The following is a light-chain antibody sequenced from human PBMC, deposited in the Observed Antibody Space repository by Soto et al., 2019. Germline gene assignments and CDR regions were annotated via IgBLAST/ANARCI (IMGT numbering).Light chain of an antibody. CDR2: GAS. CDR1: QSISSN. J-gene: IGKJ3*01. V-gene: IGKV3-15*01. CDR3: QQYNNWPLT. Sequence: EIVMTQSPATLSVSPGERATLSCRASQSISSNLAWYQQKPGQAPGLLIYGASTRATAIPARFSGSGSGTEFTLTISILQSEDFAVYYCQQYNNWPLTVGPGTKVDVK.